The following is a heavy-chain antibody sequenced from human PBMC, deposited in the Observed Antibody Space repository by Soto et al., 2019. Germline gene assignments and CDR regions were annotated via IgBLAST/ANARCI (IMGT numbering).Heavy chain of an antibody. V-gene: IGHV4-34*01. J-gene: IGHJ5*02. D-gene: IGHD1-26*01. CDR1: GGSFSGYY. CDR2: INHSGST. CDR3: ERVGAIEGSWFDP. Sequence: SETLSLTCAVYGGSFSGYYCSWICHPPGKGQEWIGEINHSGSTNYNPTLKRRVTISVETSKNQYSLKLSSVTAADTAVADCERVGAIEGSWFDPWGQGTLVTVSS.